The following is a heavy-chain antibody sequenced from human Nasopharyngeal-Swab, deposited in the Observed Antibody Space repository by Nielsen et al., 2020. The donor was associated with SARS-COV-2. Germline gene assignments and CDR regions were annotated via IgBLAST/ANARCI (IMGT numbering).Heavy chain of an antibody. CDR1: GFTFSSFG. CDR3: ARSVEARGFYYYYMDV. V-gene: IGHV3-30*03. Sequence: GESLKISCAASGFTFSSFGMHWVRQAPGKGLEWVAFIAHDASNEYYGDSVKGRFSISRDSSKNTLYLQMDSLRGEDTAVYYCARSVEARGFYYYYMDVWGNGTTVTVSS. CDR2: IAHDASNE. D-gene: IGHD5-12*01. J-gene: IGHJ6*03.